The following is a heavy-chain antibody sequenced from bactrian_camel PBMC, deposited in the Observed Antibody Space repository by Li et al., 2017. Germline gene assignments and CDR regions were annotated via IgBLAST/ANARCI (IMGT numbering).Heavy chain of an antibody. CDR3: VRDLGLRVGTLIT. Sequence: QVQLVESGGGSVQAGGSLKLSCSASGRTRDSYCMGWFRQVPGKEREGVAVIDSTGTTTYAEPVKGRFTISLDNAKVTVYLQMNSVKPEDTAVYYCVRDLGLRVGTLITGARGPRSPSP. CDR2: IDSTGTT. D-gene: IGHD5*01. J-gene: IGHJ6*01. V-gene: IGHV3S55*01. CDR1: GRTRDSYC.